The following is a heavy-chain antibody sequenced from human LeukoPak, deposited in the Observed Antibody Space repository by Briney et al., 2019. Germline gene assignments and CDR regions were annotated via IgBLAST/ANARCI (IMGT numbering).Heavy chain of an antibody. CDR1: GFTFSSYS. CDR2: IRSSSGTI. D-gene: IGHD2/OR15-2a*01. J-gene: IGHJ6*02. Sequence: GGSLRLSCAASGFTFSSYSMNWVRQAPGKGLEWISYIRSSSGTIYYADSVKGRFTISRDTAKNSLYLQMNSLRDEDTAVYYCARDVYGNYGMDVWGQGTTVTVSS. V-gene: IGHV3-48*02. CDR3: ARDVYGNYGMDV.